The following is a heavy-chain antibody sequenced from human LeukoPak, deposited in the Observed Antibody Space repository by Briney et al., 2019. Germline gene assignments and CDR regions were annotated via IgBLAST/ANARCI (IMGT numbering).Heavy chain of an antibody. CDR2: ISGSGGST. D-gene: IGHD5-12*01. J-gene: IGHJ4*02. V-gene: IGHV3-23*01. CDR1: GFTFSSYA. Sequence: GGSLRLSCAASGFTFSSYAMSWVRQAPGMGLEWVSAISGSGGSTYYADSVKGRFTISRDNSKNTLYLQINSLRAEDTAVYYCARSEVDIVATVCFDYWGQGTLVTVSS. CDR3: ARSEVDIVATVCFDY.